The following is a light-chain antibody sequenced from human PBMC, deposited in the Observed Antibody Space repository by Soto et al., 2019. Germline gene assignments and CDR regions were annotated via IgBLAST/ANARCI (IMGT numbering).Light chain of an antibody. Sequence: QSALTQPPSASGSPGQSVTISCTGTSSDVGGYNYVSWYQQHPGKAPKLMIYGASKQPSGVPDRFSGSKSGNTASLTVSGLEDEDEADYYCSSYAGSNNWVFGGGTKLTVL. J-gene: IGLJ3*02. CDR2: GAS. CDR3: SSYAGSNNWV. CDR1: SSDVGGYNY. V-gene: IGLV2-8*01.